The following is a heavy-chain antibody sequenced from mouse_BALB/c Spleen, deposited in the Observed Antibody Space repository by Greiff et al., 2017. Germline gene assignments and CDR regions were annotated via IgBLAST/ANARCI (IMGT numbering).Heavy chain of an antibody. Sequence: EVKLMESGGGLVQPGGSLRLSCATSGFTFTDYYMSWVRQPPGKALEWLGFIRNKANGYTTEYSASVKGRFTISRYNSQRILYLQLNTLGAEDSATYYCARVLGCWGQGTTRTGSS. J-gene: IGHJ2*01. CDR3: ARVLGC. D-gene: IGHD3-3*01. CDR2: IRNKANGYTT. V-gene: IGHV7-3*02. CDR1: GFTFTDYY.